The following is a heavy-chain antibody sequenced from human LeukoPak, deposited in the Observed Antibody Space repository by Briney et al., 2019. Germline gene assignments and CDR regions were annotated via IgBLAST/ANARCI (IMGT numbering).Heavy chain of an antibody. D-gene: IGHD3-3*01. Sequence: ASVKVSCKASGYTFTSYGISWVRQAPGQGLEWMGWISAYNGNPNYAHKLQGRVTMTTDTSTSTAYMELRRLRSEDTAVYYCAREGTYYDFWSGYYKKDYYYYYYMDVWGKGTTVTVSS. CDR3: AREGTYYDFWSGYYKKDYYYYYYMDV. CDR1: GYTFTSYG. V-gene: IGHV1-18*01. J-gene: IGHJ6*03. CDR2: ISAYNGNP.